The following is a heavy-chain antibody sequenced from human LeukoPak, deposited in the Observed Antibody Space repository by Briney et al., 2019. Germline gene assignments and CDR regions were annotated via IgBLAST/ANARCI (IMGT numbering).Heavy chain of an antibody. CDR3: ARDSAGYSSGYTFDY. D-gene: IGHD6-19*01. V-gene: IGHV3-64*01. CDR2: ISSNGGST. CDR1: GFTFSSYA. Sequence: PGGSLRLSCAASGFTFSSYAMHWVRQAPGKGLEYVSAISSNGGSTYYANSVKGRFTISRDNSKNTLYLQMGSLRAEDTAVYYCARDSAGYSSGYTFDYWGQGTLVTVSS. J-gene: IGHJ4*02.